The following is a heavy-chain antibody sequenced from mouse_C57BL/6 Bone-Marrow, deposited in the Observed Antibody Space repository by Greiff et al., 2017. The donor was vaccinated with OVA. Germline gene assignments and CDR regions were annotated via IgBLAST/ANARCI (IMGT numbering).Heavy chain of an antibody. CDR3: AREGIYYYGSSHFDY. CDR1: GYTFTDYY. Sequence: VQLQQSGPELVKPGASVKISCKASGYTFTDYYMNWVKQSHGKSLEWIGDINPNNGGTSYNQKFKGKATLTVDKSSSTAYMELRSLTSEDSAVYYCAREGIYYYGSSHFDYWGQGTTLTVS. CDR2: INPNNGGT. D-gene: IGHD1-1*01. V-gene: IGHV1-26*01. J-gene: IGHJ2*01.